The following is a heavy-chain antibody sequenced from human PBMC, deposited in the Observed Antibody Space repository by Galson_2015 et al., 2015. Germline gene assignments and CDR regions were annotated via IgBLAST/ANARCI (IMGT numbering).Heavy chain of an antibody. J-gene: IGHJ4*02. CDR1: GFTLRSYA. V-gene: IGHV3-23*01. CDR3: AAPPAGYHDGSGFYSPPIDY. Sequence: SLRLSCAASGFTLRSYAMGWVRQAPGKGLEWVSTIRSSASSTYYADSVKGRFTISRDDSMNTIYLQMNSLRADDTAIYYCAAPPAGYHDGSGFYSPPIDYWGQGTLVTVSS. D-gene: IGHD3-22*01. CDR2: IRSSASST.